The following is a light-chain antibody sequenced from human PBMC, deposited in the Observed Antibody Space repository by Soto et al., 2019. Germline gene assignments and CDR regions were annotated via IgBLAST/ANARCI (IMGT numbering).Light chain of an antibody. CDR1: QSVSGK. J-gene: IGKJ1*01. Sequence: EIVMTQSPDTLSLSPGERATLSCRASQSVSGKLAWYQHRPGQAPRLLIYDASIRATGIPARFSGSASGTVFTLNISSLQSEDFALYYCQQYNNWPPWTLGQGTKVDI. V-gene: IGKV3-15*01. CDR3: QQYNNWPPWT. CDR2: DAS.